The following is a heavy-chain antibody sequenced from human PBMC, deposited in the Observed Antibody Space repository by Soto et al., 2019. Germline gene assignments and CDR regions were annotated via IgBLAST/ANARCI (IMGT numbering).Heavy chain of an antibody. CDR1: GFTFTRSA. CDR3: AADLKKGYYVSDLLLLSGWFDL. Sequence: GASVKVSCKASGFTFTRSAMQWVRQARGQRLEWIGWIVVGSGNTNYAQKFQERVTITRDMSTSTAYMELSSLRSEDTAVYYCAADLKKGYYVSDLLLLSGWFDLWGQGTLVTVSS. CDR2: IVVGSGNT. D-gene: IGHD3-10*01. J-gene: IGHJ5*02. V-gene: IGHV1-58*02.